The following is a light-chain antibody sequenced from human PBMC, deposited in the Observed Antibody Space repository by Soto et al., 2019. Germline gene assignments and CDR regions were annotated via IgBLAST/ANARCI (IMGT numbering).Light chain of an antibody. CDR3: QQYNNWPPMYT. V-gene: IGKV3-15*01. Sequence: EIVMTQSPATLSVSPGERATLSCRASQSISSNLAWYQQKPGQAPRLLIYGASNRATGIPARFSGSGSGTEFTLTISSLSSEDFAVYYCQQYNNWPPMYTFGQGTKLEIK. CDR2: GAS. J-gene: IGKJ2*01. CDR1: QSISSN.